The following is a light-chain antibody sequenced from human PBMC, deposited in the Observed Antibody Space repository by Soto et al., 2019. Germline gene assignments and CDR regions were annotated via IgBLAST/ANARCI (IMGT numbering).Light chain of an antibody. Sequence: EIVLAQSPGTLSLSPGERATLSCRASQSVTNSFLAWYQQKPGQAPRLLIYAASTRATGLPARFSGSGSGTEFTLTITSLQSEDFAVYYCQQYDFWPPVTFGQGTRLEIK. CDR1: QSVTNS. CDR2: AAS. J-gene: IGKJ5*01. CDR3: QQYDFWPPVT. V-gene: IGKV3-15*01.